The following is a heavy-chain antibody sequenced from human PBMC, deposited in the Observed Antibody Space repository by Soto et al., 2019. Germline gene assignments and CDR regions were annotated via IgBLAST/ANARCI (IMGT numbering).Heavy chain of an antibody. CDR3: ARDGSRYCSTTSCLSGYYYYGMDV. D-gene: IGHD2-2*01. V-gene: IGHV3-11*06. J-gene: IGHJ6*02. CDR1: GFTFSDYY. CDR2: IGSGSSYT. Sequence: GGSLRLSCIASGFTFSDYYMSWIRQAPGKGLEWVSYIGSGSSYTKYADSVKGRFTISRDNAKNSLYLQMNSLRAEDTAVYYCARDGSRYCSTTSCLSGYYYYGMDVWGQGTTVTAP.